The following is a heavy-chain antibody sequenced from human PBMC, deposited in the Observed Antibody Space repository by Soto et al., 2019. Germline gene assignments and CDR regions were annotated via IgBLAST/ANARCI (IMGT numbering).Heavy chain of an antibody. CDR1: GGSISSSNW. V-gene: IGHV4-4*02. CDR2: IYHSGST. D-gene: IGHD4-17*01. CDR3: ERGRDGCGDYGGPFDY. Sequence: QVQLQESGPGLVKPSGTLSLTCAVSGGSISSSNWWSWVRQPPGKGLEWIGEIYHSGSTNYNPSLKSRVTVSVDKSKTQFSLRLRYVTDEDTAVYYCERGRDGCGDYGGPFDYWGQGTLVTVSS. J-gene: IGHJ4*02.